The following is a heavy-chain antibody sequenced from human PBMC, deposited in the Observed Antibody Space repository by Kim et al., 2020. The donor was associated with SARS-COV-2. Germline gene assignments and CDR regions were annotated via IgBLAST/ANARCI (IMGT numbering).Heavy chain of an antibody. D-gene: IGHD3-3*01. CDR3: ARALTIFGVVISAFDY. Sequence: PSLKSQVTISVDTSKNQSALKLSSVTAADTAVYYCARALTIFGVVISAFDYWGQGTLVTVSS. J-gene: IGHJ4*02. V-gene: IGHV4-31*01.